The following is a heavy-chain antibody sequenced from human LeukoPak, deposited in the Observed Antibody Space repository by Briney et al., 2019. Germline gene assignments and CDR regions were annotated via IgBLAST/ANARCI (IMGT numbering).Heavy chain of an antibody. D-gene: IGHD5-18*01. J-gene: IGHJ4*02. CDR3: AKDRYLKSDTALDD. CDR1: GFTFSSYG. V-gene: IGHV3-30*02. CDR2: IRYDGSNK. Sequence: GGSLRLSCAASGFTFSSYGMHWVRQAPGKGLEWVAFIRYDGSNKYYADSVKGRFTISRDNSKNTLYLQMNSLRAEDTAVYYCAKDRYLKSDTALDDWGQGTLVTVSS.